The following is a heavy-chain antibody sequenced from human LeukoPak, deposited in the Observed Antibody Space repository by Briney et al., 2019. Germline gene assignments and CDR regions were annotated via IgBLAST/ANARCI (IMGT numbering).Heavy chain of an antibody. Sequence: PGGSLRLSCIASGLTFGDYALSWFRQAPGKGLQWVGCIRSKAYGGATEYAASVKGRFTISRDDSKSIAYLQMNSLQIEDTAVYHCTRHLEDSSGYYHFDSWGLGNLVTVSS. D-gene: IGHD3-22*01. CDR3: TRHLEDSSGYYHFDS. V-gene: IGHV3-49*03. CDR1: GLTFGDYA. CDR2: IRSKAYGGAT. J-gene: IGHJ4*02.